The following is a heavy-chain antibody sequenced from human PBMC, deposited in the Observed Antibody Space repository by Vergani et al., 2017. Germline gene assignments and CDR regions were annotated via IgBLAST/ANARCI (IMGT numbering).Heavy chain of an antibody. J-gene: IGHJ4*02. D-gene: IGHD6-13*01. V-gene: IGHV3-23*04. Sequence: EVQLVESGGGLVQPGGSLRLSCAASGFTFSSYAMSWVRQAPGKGLEWVSAISGSGGSTYYADSVKGRFTISRDNSKNTLYLQMNSLRAEDTAVYYCANLGYSSSWSTRVGDYWGQGTLVTVSS. CDR2: ISGSGGST. CDR1: GFTFSSYA. CDR3: ANLGYSSSWSTRVGDY.